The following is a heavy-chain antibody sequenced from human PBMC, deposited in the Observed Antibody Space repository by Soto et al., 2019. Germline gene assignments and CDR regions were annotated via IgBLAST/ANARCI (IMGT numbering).Heavy chain of an antibody. D-gene: IGHD2-21*02. CDR2: LQTDGSHT. CDR1: GFTFNYYW. J-gene: IGHJ4*02. Sequence: EVQLVESGGGLVQPGGSLRLSCVASGFTFNYYWMHWVRQAPGKGLMWVSRLQTDGSHTDYADSVKGRFTISRDNAKNTLYLQMNNLRAEDTAVDYCASGGDPDYWGQGTLVTVSS. CDR3: ASGGDPDY. V-gene: IGHV3-74*01.